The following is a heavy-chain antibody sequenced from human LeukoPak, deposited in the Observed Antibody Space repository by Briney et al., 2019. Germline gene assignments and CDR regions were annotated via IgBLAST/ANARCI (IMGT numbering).Heavy chain of an antibody. Sequence: ASVKVSCKASGYTFTGYYMHWVRQAPGQGLEWMGRINPNSGGTNYAQKFQGRVTMTRDTSISTAYMELSRLRSDDTAVYYCARDPCRGSSTSCYTYYYYGMDVWGQGTTVTVSS. CDR3: ARDPCRGSSTSCYTYYYYGMDV. J-gene: IGHJ6*02. D-gene: IGHD2-2*01. CDR2: INPNSGGT. CDR1: GYTFTGYY. V-gene: IGHV1-2*06.